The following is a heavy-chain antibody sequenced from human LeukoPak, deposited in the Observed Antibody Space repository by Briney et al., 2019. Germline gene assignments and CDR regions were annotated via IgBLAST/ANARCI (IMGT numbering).Heavy chain of an antibody. V-gene: IGHV1-18*04. CDR1: GYTFSSYY. CDR2: ISAYNGNT. J-gene: IGHJ4*02. D-gene: IGHD3-22*01. CDR3: ARDPSWRLLLPDY. Sequence: ASVKVSCKASGYTFSSYYMHWVRQAPGQGLEWMGWISAYNGNTNYAQKLQGRVTMTTDTSTSTAYMELRSLRSDDTAVYYCARDPSWRLLLPDYWGQGTLVTVSS.